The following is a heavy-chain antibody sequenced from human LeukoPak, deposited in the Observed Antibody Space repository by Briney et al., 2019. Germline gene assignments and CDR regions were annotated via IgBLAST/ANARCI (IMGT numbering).Heavy chain of an antibody. CDR2: IKQDGREK. D-gene: IGHD3-10*01. V-gene: IGHV3-7*01. CDR3: ARDSGPTVFFDY. Sequence: GSLRLSCAASGFTFSSYAMSWVRQAPGKGLEWVANIKQDGREKYYVDSVKGRFTISRDNAKNSLYLQMNSLRAEDTAVYYCARDSGPTVFFDYWGQGTLVTVSS. CDR1: GFTFSSYA. J-gene: IGHJ4*02.